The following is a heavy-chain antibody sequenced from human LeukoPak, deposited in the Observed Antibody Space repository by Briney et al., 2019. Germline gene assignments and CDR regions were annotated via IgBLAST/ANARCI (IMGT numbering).Heavy chain of an antibody. CDR3: ARGGFVVVPAAPLGSLDP. CDR2: ICYSGST. CDR1: GGSISSGDYY. D-gene: IGHD2-2*01. V-gene: IGHV4-30-4*08. Sequence: SQTLSLTCTVSGGSISSGDYYRSWIRQPPGKGLEWIEYICYSGSTCYNPSLKSRVTISVDTSKNQFSLKLSSVTAADTAVYYCARGGFVVVPAAPLGSLDPWGQGTLVTVSS. J-gene: IGHJ5*02.